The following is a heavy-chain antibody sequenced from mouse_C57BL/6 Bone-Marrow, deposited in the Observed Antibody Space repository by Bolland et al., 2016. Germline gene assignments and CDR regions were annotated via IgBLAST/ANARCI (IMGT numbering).Heavy chain of an antibody. V-gene: IGHV1-64*01. Sequence: STNYNEKFKSKATLTVDKSSSTAYMQLSSLTSEDSAVYYCARSRGLRQLGLLYYAMDYWGQGTS. D-gene: IGHD3-2*01. CDR3: ARSRGLRQLGLLYYAMDY. J-gene: IGHJ4*01. CDR2: ST.